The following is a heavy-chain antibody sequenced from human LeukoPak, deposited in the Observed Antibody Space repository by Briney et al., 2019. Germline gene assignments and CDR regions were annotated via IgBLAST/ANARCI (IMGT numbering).Heavy chain of an antibody. CDR3: ARESVVVIARRGAFDI. CDR1: GFTFSSYG. CDR2: IWYDGSNK. D-gene: IGHD3-22*01. J-gene: IGHJ3*02. Sequence: GGSLRLSCAASGFTFSSYGMHWVRQAPGKGLEWVAVIWYDGSNKYYADSVKGRFTISRDNSKNTLYLQMNSLRAEDTAVYYCARESVVVIARRGAFDIWGQGTMVTVSS. V-gene: IGHV3-33*01.